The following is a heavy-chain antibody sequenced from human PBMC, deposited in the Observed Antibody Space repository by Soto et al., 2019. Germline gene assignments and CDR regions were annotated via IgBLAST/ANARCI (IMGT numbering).Heavy chain of an antibody. CDR1: GYTFSSYG. J-gene: IGHJ4*02. V-gene: IGHV1-18*01. CDR3: ARDPLLFFVIRGGDYYFDY. D-gene: IGHD3-10*01. Sequence: QVQLVQSGAEVKKPGASVKVSCKASGYTFSSYGITWVRQAPGQGLEWLGWISTYNDNTNYTQKLQGRGTMTTDTATDKAHMELRSLRSDDTAVYYCARDPLLFFVIRGGDYYFDYWGQGTLVTVSS. CDR2: ISTYNDNT.